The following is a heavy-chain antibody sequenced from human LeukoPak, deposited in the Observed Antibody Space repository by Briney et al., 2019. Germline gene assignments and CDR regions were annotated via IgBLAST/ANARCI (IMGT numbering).Heavy chain of an antibody. J-gene: IGHJ4*02. CDR2: INPSGGST. CDR1: GYTFTSYY. V-gene: IGHV1-46*01. Sequence: ASVKVSCKASGYTFTSYYMHWVRPAPGQGLAWMGIINPSGGSTSYAQKLQGRVTMTRDTSTSTVYMELSSLRSEDTAVYYCASPSIAARSYPPDYWGQGTLVTVSS. CDR3: ASPSIAARSYPPDY. D-gene: IGHD6-6*01.